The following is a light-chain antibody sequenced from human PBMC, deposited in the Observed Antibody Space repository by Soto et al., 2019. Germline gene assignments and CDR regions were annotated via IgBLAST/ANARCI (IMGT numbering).Light chain of an antibody. CDR1: HSVTTH. CDR2: DAS. CDR3: QQRSDPIT. V-gene: IGKV3-11*01. J-gene: IGKJ5*01. Sequence: EIVLTPSPDTPSLSPGESATLSCWASHSVTTHLAWFQQRPGPTPRLLIYDASTRAPGIPARFSRRGSGADFTPTISRLEPEEFAVYYCQQRSDPITFGKGTRLEIK.